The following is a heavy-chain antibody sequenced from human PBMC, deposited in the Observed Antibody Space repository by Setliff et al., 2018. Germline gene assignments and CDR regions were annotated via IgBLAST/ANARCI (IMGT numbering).Heavy chain of an antibody. Sequence: GGSLRLSCAASGFTFSDYYMSWIRQAPGKGLEWVSSSSSTGRYTFYADSVKGRFTISRDNSRNSLYLQMNSLRVEDTASYYCARDPNGDYVGAFDPWGQGILVTAPQ. CDR1: GFTFSDYY. V-gene: IGHV3-11*05. J-gene: IGHJ5*02. CDR3: ARDPNGDYVGAFDP. CDR2: SSSTGRYT. D-gene: IGHD4-17*01.